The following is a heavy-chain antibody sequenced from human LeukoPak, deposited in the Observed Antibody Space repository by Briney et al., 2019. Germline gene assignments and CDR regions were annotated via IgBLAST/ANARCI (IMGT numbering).Heavy chain of an antibody. CDR2: ISGSGGST. D-gene: IGHD6-6*01. Sequence: PGGSLRLSCEASGFTFSSYAMSWVRQAPGKGLEWVSGISGSGGSTYYADSVKGRFTISRDSSKNTLYLQMNSLRAEDTAAYYCAKGGPYSSSGYFDYWGQGTLVTVSS. J-gene: IGHJ4*02. CDR3: AKGGPYSSSGYFDY. CDR1: GFTFSSYA. V-gene: IGHV3-23*01.